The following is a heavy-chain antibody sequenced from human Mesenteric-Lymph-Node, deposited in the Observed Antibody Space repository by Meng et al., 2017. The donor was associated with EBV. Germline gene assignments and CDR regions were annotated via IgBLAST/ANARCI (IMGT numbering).Heavy chain of an antibody. CDR3: ARDGSGDGYTFDY. V-gene: IGHV1-18*01. J-gene: IGHJ4*02. D-gene: IGHD5-24*01. CDR1: GYTFTNYG. Sequence: VQQVQSGVEVKKPGASVTVSCKASGYTFTNYGINWGRQAPGQGIEWMGGISPYNGNTYSAQKFQGRVTMTTDTSTDTAYIELRSLRSDDTAVYSCARDGSGDGYTFDYWGQGTLVTVSS. CDR2: ISPYNGNT.